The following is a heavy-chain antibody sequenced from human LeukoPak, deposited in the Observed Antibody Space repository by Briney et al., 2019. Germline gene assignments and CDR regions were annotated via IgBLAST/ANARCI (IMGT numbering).Heavy chain of an antibody. CDR1: GGSISSSNW. CDR2: IYHSGST. V-gene: IGHV4-4*02. J-gene: IGHJ3*02. CDR3: ARELSYSSSWYPDAFDI. Sequence: PSGTLSLTCAVSGGSISSSNWWSWVRQPPGKGLEWIGEIYHSGSTNYNPSLKSRVTISVDKSKNQFSLKLSSVTAADTAVYYCARELSYSSSWYPDAFDIWGQGTMVTVSS. D-gene: IGHD6-13*01.